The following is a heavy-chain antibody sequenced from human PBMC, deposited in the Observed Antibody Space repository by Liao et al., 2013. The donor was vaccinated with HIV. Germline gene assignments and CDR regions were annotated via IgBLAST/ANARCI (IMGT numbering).Heavy chain of an antibody. V-gene: IGHV4-4*07. CDR3: TRERRWLQEGRGYFYYMDV. J-gene: IGHJ6*03. CDR1: GGAVSGYT. Sequence: QVQLQESGPGLVKPSQTLSLTCAVSGGAVSGYTWSWVRQSAGRGLEWIGRMSISGSFNYNPSLKSRVTMSEDTSKNQLSLDLKIMTAADTAVYYCTRERRWLQEGRGYFYYMDVWGEGTPVTVSS. D-gene: IGHD5-24*01. CDR2: MSISGSF.